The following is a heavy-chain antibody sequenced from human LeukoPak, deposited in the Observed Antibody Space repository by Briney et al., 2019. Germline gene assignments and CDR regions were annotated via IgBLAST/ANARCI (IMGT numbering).Heavy chain of an antibody. CDR3: ARLSTWTSIDY. D-gene: IGHD2-2*01. Sequence: ASETLSLTCTVCGGSISSYYWSWIRQPPGKGLEWIGYIYYTGNTNYNPSLKSRVTISLDTSKNQFSLNLASVTAADTAVYYCARLSTWTSIDYWGRGTLVTVSS. CDR1: GGSISSYY. V-gene: IGHV4-59*08. J-gene: IGHJ4*02. CDR2: IYYTGNT.